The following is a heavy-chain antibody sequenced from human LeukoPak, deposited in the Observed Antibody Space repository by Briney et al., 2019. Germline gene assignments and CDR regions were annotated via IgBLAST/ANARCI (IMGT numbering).Heavy chain of an antibody. V-gene: IGHV4-59*01. CDR1: GGSISSYY. D-gene: IGHD3-3*01. J-gene: IGHJ4*02. CDR2: IYYSGST. CDR3: AKMSGFYWGVN. Sequence: SETLSLTCTVSGGSISSYYWSWIRQPPGKGLEWIGYIYYSGSTNYNPSLKSRVTISVDTSKNQFSLKLSSVTAADTAIYYCAKMSGFYWGVNWGQGTLVTVSS.